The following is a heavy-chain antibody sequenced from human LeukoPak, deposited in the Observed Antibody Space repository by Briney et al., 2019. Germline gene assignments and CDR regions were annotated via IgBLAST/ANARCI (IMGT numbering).Heavy chain of an antibody. Sequence: GGSLRLSCAASGFTFSSYAMHWVRQAPGKGLEYVSAISSNGGSTYYANSVKGRFTISRDNSKNTLYLQMGSLRAEDMAVYYCARGDLTWGVRDYGMDVWGQGTTVTVSS. CDR3: ARGDLTWGVRDYGMDV. CDR2: ISSNGGST. J-gene: IGHJ6*02. V-gene: IGHV3-64*01. D-gene: IGHD3-10*01. CDR1: GFTFSSYA.